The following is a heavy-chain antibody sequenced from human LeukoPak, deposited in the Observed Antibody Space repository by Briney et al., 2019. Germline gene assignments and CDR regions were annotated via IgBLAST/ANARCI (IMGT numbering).Heavy chain of an antibody. CDR2: ISYDGSNK. V-gene: IGHV3-30-3*01. CDR1: GFTFSSYA. J-gene: IGHJ4*02. CDR3: AKARTTWGYFDY. D-gene: IGHD1-1*01. Sequence: GGSLRLSCAASGFTFSSYAMHWVRQAPGKGLEWVAVISYDGSNKYYADSVKGRFTISRDNSKNTLYLQMNSLRAEDTAVYYCAKARTTWGYFDYWGQGTLVTVSS.